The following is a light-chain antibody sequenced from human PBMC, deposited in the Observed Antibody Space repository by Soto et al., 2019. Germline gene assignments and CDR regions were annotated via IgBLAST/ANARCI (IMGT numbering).Light chain of an antibody. CDR3: QPYGSSPLT. Sequence: EIVLTQSPGTLSLSPGERATLSCRASQSVSSSYLAWYQQKPGQAPRLLIYGASSRATGIPARFSGSGSGTDFTLTISRLEPEDFAVYYCQPYGSSPLTFGQGTKVEIK. V-gene: IGKV3-20*01. CDR1: QSVSSSY. J-gene: IGKJ1*01. CDR2: GAS.